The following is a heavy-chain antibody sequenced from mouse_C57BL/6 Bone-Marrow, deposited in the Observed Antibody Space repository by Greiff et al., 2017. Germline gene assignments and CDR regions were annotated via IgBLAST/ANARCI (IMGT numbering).Heavy chain of an antibody. CDR3: ARRWYYGSSDCGY. Sequence: VQLQQSVAELVRPGASVKLSCTASGFNIKNTYMHWVKQRPEQGLEWIGRIDPANGNTKYAPKFQGKATITADTSSNTAYLQLSSLTSEDTAIYYGARRWYYGSSDCGYWGQGTMVTVAA. CDR2: IDPANGNT. D-gene: IGHD1-1*01. CDR1: GFNIKNTY. J-gene: IGHJ3*02. V-gene: IGHV14-3*01.